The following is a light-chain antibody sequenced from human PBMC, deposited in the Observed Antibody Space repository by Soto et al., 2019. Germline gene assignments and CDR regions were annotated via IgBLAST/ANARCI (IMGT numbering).Light chain of an antibody. J-gene: IGKJ5*01. Sequence: IQLTQSPSSLSASVGDRVTITCRASQSISSWLAWYQQKPGKAPKVLIYAASTLESGVPSRFSATVSGTEFSLTITSLQPEDFATYYCQQLFDSPITFGQGTRLEI. CDR2: AAS. V-gene: IGKV1-5*01. CDR3: QQLFDSPIT. CDR1: QSISSW.